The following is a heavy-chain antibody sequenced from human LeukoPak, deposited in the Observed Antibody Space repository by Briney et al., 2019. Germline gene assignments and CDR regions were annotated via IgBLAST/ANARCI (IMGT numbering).Heavy chain of an antibody. V-gene: IGHV4-39*07. CDR2: LFSGGNT. CDR3: ARGRTLSSLFDY. Sequence: PSETLSLTCTVSGGSVSGSSDYWGWIRQPPGKGLDWIGSLFSGGNTYYNPSLESRVTLSVDTSKNQFSLKVRSLTAADTAVYYCARGRTLSSLFDYWGQGILITVSS. CDR1: GGSVSGSSDY. J-gene: IGHJ4*02.